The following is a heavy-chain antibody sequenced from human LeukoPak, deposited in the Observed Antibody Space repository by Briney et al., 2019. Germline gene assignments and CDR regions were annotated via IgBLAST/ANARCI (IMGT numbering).Heavy chain of an antibody. D-gene: IGHD3-9*01. CDR3: AKGSGRYFDWLLSDY. V-gene: IGHV3-23*01. Sequence: GGSLRLSCAASGFTFSSYAMSWVRQAPGKGLEWVSSISGSGGRTHYADSVKGRFTISRDNSKNTLYLQMNSLRAEDTAVYYCAKGSGRYFDWLLSDYWGQGTLVTVSS. CDR2: ISGSGGRT. CDR1: GFTFSSYA. J-gene: IGHJ4*02.